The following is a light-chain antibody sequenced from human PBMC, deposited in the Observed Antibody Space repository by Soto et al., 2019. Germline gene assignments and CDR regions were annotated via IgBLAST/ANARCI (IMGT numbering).Light chain of an antibody. Sequence: EIGLTKSPGTLSLSPGERATLSCRASQSVRSSSLAWYQQKPGQAPRLLIYGASSRATGIPDRFSGSGSGTDFTLTISRLEPEDFAVYYCQQYGSPVTFGQGTKLEIK. CDR3: QQYGSPVT. J-gene: IGKJ2*01. V-gene: IGKV3-20*01. CDR1: QSVRSSS. CDR2: GAS.